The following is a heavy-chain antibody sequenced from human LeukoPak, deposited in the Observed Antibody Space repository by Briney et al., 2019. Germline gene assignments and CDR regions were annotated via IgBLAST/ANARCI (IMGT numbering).Heavy chain of an antibody. J-gene: IGHJ3*02. CDR2: ISWNSGSI. Sequence: PGTSLRLSCAASGFTFDDYAMHWVRQAPGKGLEWVSGISWNSGSIGYADSVKGRFTISRDNAKNSLYLQMNSLRAEDTALYYCAKSQAYGSEIVGAFDIWGQGTMVTVSS. CDR1: GFTFDDYA. D-gene: IGHD3-10*01. CDR3: AKSQAYGSEIVGAFDI. V-gene: IGHV3-9*01.